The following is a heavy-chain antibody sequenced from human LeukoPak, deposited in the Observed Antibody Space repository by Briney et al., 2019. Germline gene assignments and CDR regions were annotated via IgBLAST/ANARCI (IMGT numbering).Heavy chain of an antibody. CDR1: GGSISSYY. CDR2: IYTSGST. Sequence: SETLSLTCTVSGGSISSYYWSWIRQPAGKGLEWIGRIYTSGSTNCNPSLKSRVTMSVDTSKNQFSLKLSSVTAADTTVYYCARDKYDSSLRPWGQGTLVTVSS. D-gene: IGHD3-22*01. CDR3: ARDKYDSSLRP. V-gene: IGHV4-4*07. J-gene: IGHJ5*02.